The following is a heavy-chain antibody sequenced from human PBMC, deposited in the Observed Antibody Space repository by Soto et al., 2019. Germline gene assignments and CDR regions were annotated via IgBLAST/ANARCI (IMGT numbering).Heavy chain of an antibody. V-gene: IGHV3-30-3*01. J-gene: IGHJ6*02. CDR2: ISYDGSNK. D-gene: IGHD3-10*01. Sequence: GGSLRLSCAASGFTFSSYAMHWVRQAPGKGLEWVAVISYDGSNKYYADSVKGRFTISRDDSKNTLYLQMNSLRAEDTAVYYCASRVLVSYYYGMDVWGQGTTVTVSS. CDR3: ASRVLVSYYYGMDV. CDR1: GFTFSSYA.